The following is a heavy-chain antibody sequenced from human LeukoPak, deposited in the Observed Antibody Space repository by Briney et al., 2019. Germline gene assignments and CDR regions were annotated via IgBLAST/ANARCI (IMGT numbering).Heavy chain of an antibody. J-gene: IGHJ6*02. CDR3: AGGRFRHMDV. V-gene: IGHV3-13*01. CDR1: GLIFSTYD. CDR2: IGIAGDT. Sequence: QPGGSLRLSCVVSGLIFSTYDMHWVRHTTGKGLEWVSSIGIAGDTYYPGSVKGRFTISRENAKNSLYLQMNSLRAGDTAVYYCAGGRFRHMDVWGQGTTVTVSS.